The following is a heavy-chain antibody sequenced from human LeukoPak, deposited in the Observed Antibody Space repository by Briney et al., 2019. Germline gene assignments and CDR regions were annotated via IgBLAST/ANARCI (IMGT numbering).Heavy chain of an antibody. Sequence: GASVKVSCKASGYTFTSYGISWVRQAPGQGLEWMGWISAYNGNTNYAQKLQGRVTMTTDTSTSTAYMELRSLRSDDTAVYYCARNKVVTMVRAYYYYYMDVWGKGTTVTISS. CDR2: ISAYNGNT. D-gene: IGHD3-10*01. CDR3: ARNKVVTMVRAYYYYYMDV. J-gene: IGHJ6*03. CDR1: GYTFTSYG. V-gene: IGHV1-18*01.